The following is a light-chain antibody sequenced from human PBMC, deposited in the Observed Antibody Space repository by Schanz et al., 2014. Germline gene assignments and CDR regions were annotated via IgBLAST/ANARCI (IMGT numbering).Light chain of an antibody. J-gene: IGKJ1*01. CDR1: QTVRTSY. V-gene: IGKV3-20*01. Sequence: EIVLTQSPGTLSLSPGERATLSCRASQTVRTSYLAWYQQKFGQAPRLLIYAASSRATGIPDRFSGRGSGTEFTLTISSLQSEDFAVYYYQQYNNWPPWTFGQGTKVEIK. CDR3: QQYNNWPPWT. CDR2: AAS.